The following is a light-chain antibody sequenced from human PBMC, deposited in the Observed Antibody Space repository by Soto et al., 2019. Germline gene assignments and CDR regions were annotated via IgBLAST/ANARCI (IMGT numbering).Light chain of an antibody. Sequence: TQMTQSPLSLSASVGEKIIMGCGASRDVGSDVSWYHRKPGRDPNLLIYDASSLQSGVPSTFSGSGSGTDFTLTISSLQPDDFATYYCQHYNSYSETFGQGTKVDIK. V-gene: IGKV1-13*02. J-gene: IGKJ1*01. CDR1: RDVGSD. CDR2: DAS. CDR3: QHYNSYSET.